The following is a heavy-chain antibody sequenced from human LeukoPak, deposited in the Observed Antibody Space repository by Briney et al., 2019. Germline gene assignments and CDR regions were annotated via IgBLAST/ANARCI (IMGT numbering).Heavy chain of an antibody. D-gene: IGHD6-13*01. CDR1: AFTFRNFG. Sequence: AGGSLRLSCVASAFTFRNFGVHWVRQAPDKGLEWVAFIEHDGSGAYYPESVRGRFSLPRDDSKTAVSLQMNSLRAEDTALYYCVKDVVPGRTGAGPGSWGQGTLVTVSS. CDR2: IEHDGSGA. J-gene: IGHJ5*02. CDR3: VKDVVPGRTGAGPGS. V-gene: IGHV3-30*02.